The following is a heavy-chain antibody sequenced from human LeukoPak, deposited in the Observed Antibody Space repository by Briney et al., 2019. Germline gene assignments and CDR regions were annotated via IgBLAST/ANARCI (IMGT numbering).Heavy chain of an antibody. CDR2: IVVGSGNT. D-gene: IGHD3-22*01. V-gene: IGHV1-58*01. Sequence: GASVKVSCKASGFTFTSSAVQWVRQARGQRLEWIGWIVVGSGNTNYAQKFQERVTITRDMSTSTAYMELSSLRPEDTAVYYCAADGDSSGYYFDYWGQGTLVTVSS. CDR1: GFTFTSSA. J-gene: IGHJ4*02. CDR3: AADGDSSGYYFDY.